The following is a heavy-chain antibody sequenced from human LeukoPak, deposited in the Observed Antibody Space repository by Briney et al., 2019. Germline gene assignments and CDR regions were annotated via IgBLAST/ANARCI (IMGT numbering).Heavy chain of an antibody. D-gene: IGHD2-2*01. J-gene: IGHJ5*02. V-gene: IGHV4-38-2*02. CDR3: ARDLGYCSNTSCLEAGFDP. CDR1: GYSISSGYY. CDR2: IYHSGST. Sequence: SETLSLTCAVSGYSISSGYYWGWIRQPPGKGLEWIGSIYHSGSTYYNPSLKSRVTISVDTSKNQFSLKLSSVTAADTAVYYCARDLGYCSNTSCLEAGFDPWGQGTLSPSPQ.